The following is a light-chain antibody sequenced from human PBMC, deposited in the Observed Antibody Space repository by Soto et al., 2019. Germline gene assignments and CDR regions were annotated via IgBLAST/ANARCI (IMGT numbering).Light chain of an antibody. Sequence: AIQMTQSPSSLSASVGDRVTITRRASQDIRTELGWYQQRPGKAPNLLIYGASTLQGGVPARISGSGSGTEFTLTISGLQPEDFATYYCLQDYAYPRTFGQGTKVEIK. J-gene: IGKJ1*01. CDR3: LQDYAYPRT. V-gene: IGKV1-6*01. CDR1: QDIRTE. CDR2: GAS.